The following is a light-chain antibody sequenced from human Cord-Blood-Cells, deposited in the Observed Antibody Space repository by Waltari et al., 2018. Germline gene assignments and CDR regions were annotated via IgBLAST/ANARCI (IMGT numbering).Light chain of an antibody. V-gene: IGKV1-39*01. CDR2: AAS. J-gene: IGKJ2*01. CDR3: QQSYSTPYT. CDR1: QSISSY. Sequence: DIQIPQSPSSLSASVDDIGTITCRASQSISSYLNWYQQKPGKAPKLLIYAASILQSGIPARFSGSGSGTDFTLTISSLQPEDFATYYCQQSYSTPYTFGQGTKLEIK.